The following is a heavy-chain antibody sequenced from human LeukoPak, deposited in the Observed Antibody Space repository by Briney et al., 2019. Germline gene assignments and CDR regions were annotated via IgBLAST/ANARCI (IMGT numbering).Heavy chain of an antibody. CDR1: GYTFTGYY. J-gene: IGHJ5*02. D-gene: IGHD3-10*01. CDR2: INPNSGGT. Sequence: ASVKVSCKASGYTFTGYYMHWVRQAPGQGLEWMGWINPNSGGTNYAQKFQGRVTMTRDTSISTAYMELSRLRSDDTAVYYCAKDREELLWFGELNRVDPWGQGTLVTVSS. CDR3: AKDREELLWFGELNRVDP. V-gene: IGHV1-2*02.